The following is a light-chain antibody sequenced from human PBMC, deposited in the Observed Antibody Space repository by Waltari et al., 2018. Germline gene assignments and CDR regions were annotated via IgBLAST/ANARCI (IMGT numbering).Light chain of an antibody. CDR3: QQYNKWPIT. V-gene: IGKV3-15*01. J-gene: IGKJ5*01. Sequence: ELVMTQSPVTLSVSPGESSTLSCRARQSMSNTLAWYQQKPGQAPRLLIYGASTRATGIPARFSGSGSGTEFTFTISSMQSEDFAVYYCQQYNKWPITFGQGTRLEIK. CDR2: GAS. CDR1: QSMSNT.